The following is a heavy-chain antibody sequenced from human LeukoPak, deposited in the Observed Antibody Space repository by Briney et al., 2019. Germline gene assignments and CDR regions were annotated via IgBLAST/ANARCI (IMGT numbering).Heavy chain of an antibody. J-gene: IGHJ6*02. V-gene: IGHV3-30*18. Sequence: GGSLRLSCAASGFTFSSYGMHGVRQAPGKGLEWVAVISYDGSNKYYADSVKGRFTISRDNSKNTLYLQMNSLRAEDTAVYYCAKDFPALDVWGQGTTVTVSS. CDR1: GFTFSSYG. CDR2: ISYDGSNK. CDR3: AKDFPALDV.